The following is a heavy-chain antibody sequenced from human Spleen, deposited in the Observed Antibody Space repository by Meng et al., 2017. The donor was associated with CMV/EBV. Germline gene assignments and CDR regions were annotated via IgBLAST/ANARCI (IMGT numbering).Heavy chain of an antibody. CDR2: IRQDGSEK. J-gene: IGHJ3*02. CDR3: ARRDDFWEGGFDI. Sequence: GESLKISCAASGFTFSPYNMNWVRQAPGKGLEWVANIRQDGSEKYYVDSVKGRFTISRDNAKNSLYLQMNSLRAEDTAVYYCARRDDFWEGGFDIWGQGTMVTVSS. D-gene: IGHD3-3*01. CDR1: GFTFSPYN. V-gene: IGHV3-7*01.